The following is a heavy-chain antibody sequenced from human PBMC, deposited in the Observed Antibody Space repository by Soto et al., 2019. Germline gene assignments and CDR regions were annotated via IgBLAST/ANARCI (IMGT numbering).Heavy chain of an antibody. J-gene: IGHJ4*02. CDR2: ISSSSSNT. D-gene: IGHD1-20*01. V-gene: IGHV3-48*02. Sequence: EVQLVESGGGLVQPGGSLRLSCAASGFIFSSYSMKWVRQAPGKGLEWISYISSSSSNTYYADSVKGRFTISRDSAKNSLYLHMNSLRDEDTAVYYCASGGYITPRIDYWGQGTLVTVSS. CDR1: GFIFSSYS. CDR3: ASGGYITPRIDY.